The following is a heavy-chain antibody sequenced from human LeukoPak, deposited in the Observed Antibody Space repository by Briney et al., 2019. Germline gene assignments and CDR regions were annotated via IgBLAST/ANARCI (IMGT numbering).Heavy chain of an antibody. J-gene: IGHJ4*02. CDR1: GFTFSGYW. D-gene: IGHD3-10*02. Sequence: PGGSLRLSCVASGFTFSGYWMHWVRQAPGMGLVWVSRLNSDGTTINYADSVKGRFTISRDNAKNTVYLQMSGLRDDDTALYICVRGAGGPRNYVLDYWGQGALVSVSS. V-gene: IGHV3-74*01. CDR3: VRGAGGPRNYVLDY. CDR2: LNSDGTTI.